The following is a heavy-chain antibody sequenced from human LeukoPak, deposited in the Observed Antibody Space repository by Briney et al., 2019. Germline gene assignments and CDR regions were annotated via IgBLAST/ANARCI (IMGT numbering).Heavy chain of an antibody. V-gene: IGHV3-23*01. D-gene: IGHD1-26*01. CDR3: ANRGSPGALDI. CDR2: ISGSGGST. J-gene: IGHJ3*02. CDR1: GFTFSTYA. Sequence: GGSLRLSCGASGFTFSTYAMSWVRQAPGKGLEWVSGISGSGGSTYYADSVKGRFTISRDSSKNTLYLQMNSLRAEDTAVYYCANRGSPGALDIWGQGTMVTVSS.